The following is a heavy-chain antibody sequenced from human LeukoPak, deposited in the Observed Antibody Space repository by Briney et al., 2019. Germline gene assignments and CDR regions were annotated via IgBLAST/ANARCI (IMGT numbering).Heavy chain of an antibody. V-gene: IGHV3-23*01. J-gene: IGHJ4*02. D-gene: IGHD3-22*01. CDR2: ISGSGGST. Sequence: QCGGSLRLSCAASGFTFSSYAMSWVRQAPGEGLEWVSAISGSGGSTYYADSVKGRFTISRDNSKNTLYLQMNSLRAEDTAVYYCAKDSKLLDYYDSSGEYYFDYWGQGTLVTVSS. CDR1: GFTFSSYA. CDR3: AKDSKLLDYYDSSGEYYFDY.